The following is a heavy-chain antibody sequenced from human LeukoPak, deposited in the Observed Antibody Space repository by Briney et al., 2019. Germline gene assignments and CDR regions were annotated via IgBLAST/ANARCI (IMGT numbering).Heavy chain of an antibody. J-gene: IGHJ3*01. D-gene: IGHD3/OR15-3a*01. CDR1: GFDFSSYT. V-gene: IGHV3-21*01. CDR3: ARPQSVDWLFDAFDL. Sequence: PGDSLRLSCAASGFDFSSYTMYWVRQAPGQGLEWVASITSDSGDTNFADSLKARLTISRDNAKNSLYLQISSLRIEDTAVYYCARPQSVDWLFDAFDLWGQGTSVTVSS. CDR2: ITSDSGDT.